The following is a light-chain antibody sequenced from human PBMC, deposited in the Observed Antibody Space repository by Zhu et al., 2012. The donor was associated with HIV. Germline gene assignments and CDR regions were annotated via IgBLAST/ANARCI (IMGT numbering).Light chain of an antibody. CDR3: QQYNNWPPT. J-gene: IGKJ1*01. Sequence: EIVMTQSPATLSVSPGERATLSCRASQSVNSNLAWYQQKPGQTPRLLIYGASTRAAGTPVRFSGSGSGTEFTLTISTMQSEDFAVYYCQQYNNWPPTFGQGTKVEIK. V-gene: IGKV3-15*01. CDR2: GAS. CDR1: QSVNSN.